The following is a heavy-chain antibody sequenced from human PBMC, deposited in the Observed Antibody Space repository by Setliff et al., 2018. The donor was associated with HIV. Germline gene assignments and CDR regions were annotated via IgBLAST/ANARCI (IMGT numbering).Heavy chain of an antibody. J-gene: IGHJ4*02. V-gene: IGHV1-8*02. D-gene: IGHD6-19*01. CDR3: ARGRYSSGLTDY. Sequence: GASVKVSCKASGYTFSNYDINWVRQATGQGLEWMGWMNPKSGNSGHAQKFQGRITMTRNTSITTACMELISLKSEDTAVYYCARGRYSSGLTDYWGQGTLVTVSS. CDR2: MNPKSGNS. CDR1: GYTFSNYD.